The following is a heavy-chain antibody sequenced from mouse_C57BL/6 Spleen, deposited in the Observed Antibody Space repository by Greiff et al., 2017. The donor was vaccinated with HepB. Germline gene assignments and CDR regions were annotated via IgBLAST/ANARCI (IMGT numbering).Heavy chain of an antibody. D-gene: IGHD1-1*01. CDR3: ARGGTTVVATDY. CDR1: GYTFTSYG. Sequence: QVQLKESGAELARPGASVKLSCKASGYTFTSYGISWVKQRTGQGLEWIGEIYPRSGNTYYNEKFKGKATLTADKSSSTAYMELLSLTSEDSAVDFCARGGTTVVATDYWGQGTTLTVSS. CDR2: IYPRSGNT. J-gene: IGHJ2*01. V-gene: IGHV1-81*01.